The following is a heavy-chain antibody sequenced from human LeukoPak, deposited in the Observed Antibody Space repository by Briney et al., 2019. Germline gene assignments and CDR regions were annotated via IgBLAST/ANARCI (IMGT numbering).Heavy chain of an antibody. CDR1: GFTFSSYG. CDR3: AKDRDDYYDSSGYFDY. D-gene: IGHD3-22*01. Sequence: GGSLRLPCAASGFTFSSYGMHGVRQAPGKGLEWVAVIWYDGSNKYYADSVKGRFTISRDNSKNTLYLQMNSLRAEDTAVYYCAKDRDDYYDSSGYFDYWGQGTLVTVSS. V-gene: IGHV3-33*06. J-gene: IGHJ4*02. CDR2: IWYDGSNK.